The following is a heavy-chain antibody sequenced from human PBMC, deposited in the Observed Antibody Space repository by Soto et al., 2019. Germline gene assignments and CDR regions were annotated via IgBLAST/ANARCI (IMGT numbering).Heavy chain of an antibody. J-gene: IGHJ4*02. Sequence: PGGSLRLSCVASGFTFSDHYMDWVRQTPGRGLEWVGRIRNKGNSYTTVYAASVKDRFTISRDDSKNTLYLQMNSLKTEDTAVYYCTTDGVEQLVASSGWLFDYWGQGTLVTVSS. D-gene: IGHD6-19*01. CDR1: GFTFSDHY. V-gene: IGHV3-72*01. CDR3: TTDGVEQLVASSGWLFDY. CDR2: IRNKGNSYTT.